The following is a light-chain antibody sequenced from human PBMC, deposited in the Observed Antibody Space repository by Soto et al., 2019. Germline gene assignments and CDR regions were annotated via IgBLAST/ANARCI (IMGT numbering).Light chain of an antibody. V-gene: IGKV1-5*03. J-gene: IGKJ1*01. CDR3: QQYNSYSGT. CDR2: KAS. Sequence: DIQMTQSPSTLSASVGDRVTITCRASQSISGWLAWYQQKPGKAPKLLIYKASSFESGVPSRFSGSGSGTEFTLTISSLQPDDFATYYYQQYNSYSGTFGQGTKVEIK. CDR1: QSISGW.